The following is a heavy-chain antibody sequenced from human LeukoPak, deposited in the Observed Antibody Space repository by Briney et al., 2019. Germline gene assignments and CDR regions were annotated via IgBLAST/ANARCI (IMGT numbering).Heavy chain of an antibody. V-gene: IGHV3-53*01. CDR3: AITIFGVVKNAFDI. D-gene: IGHD3-3*01. CDR1: GFTVSSNY. J-gene: IGHJ3*02. Sequence: GGSLRLPCAASGFTVSSNYMSWVRQAPGKGLEWVSVIYSGGSTYYADSVKGRFTISRDNSKNTLYLQMNSLRAEDTAVYYCAITIFGVVKNAFDIWGQGTMVTVSS. CDR2: IYSGGST.